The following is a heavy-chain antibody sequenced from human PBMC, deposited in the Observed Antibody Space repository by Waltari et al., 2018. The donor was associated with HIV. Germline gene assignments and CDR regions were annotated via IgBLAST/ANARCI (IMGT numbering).Heavy chain of an antibody. CDR2: INPGRSS. Sequence: QVQLQQWGAGLLKPSETLSLTCAVYGGSFSGYYWSWIRQPPGRRLERFGEINPGRSSNDNTSLKCPVTVSVDTSKISFSLTLGSGTAADTVVYYCARGQRVRGVIVYYFDYWGQGTLVTVSS. D-gene: IGHD3-10*01. J-gene: IGHJ4*02. V-gene: IGHV4-34*01. CDR1: GGSFSGYY. CDR3: ARGQRVRGVIVYYFDY.